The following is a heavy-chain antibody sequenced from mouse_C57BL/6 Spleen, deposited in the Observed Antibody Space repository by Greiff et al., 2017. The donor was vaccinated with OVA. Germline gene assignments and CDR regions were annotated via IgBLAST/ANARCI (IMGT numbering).Heavy chain of an antibody. CDR3: ARHHYDGSWFAY. Sequence: EVKLMESGGDLVKPGGSLKLSCAASGFTFSSYGMSWVRQTPDKRLEWVATISSGGSYTYYPDSVKGRFTISRDNAKNTLYLQMSSLKSEDTAMYDCARHHYDGSWFAYWGQGTLVTVSA. V-gene: IGHV5-6*01. CDR1: GFTFSSYG. J-gene: IGHJ3*01. CDR2: ISSGGSYT. D-gene: IGHD2-3*01.